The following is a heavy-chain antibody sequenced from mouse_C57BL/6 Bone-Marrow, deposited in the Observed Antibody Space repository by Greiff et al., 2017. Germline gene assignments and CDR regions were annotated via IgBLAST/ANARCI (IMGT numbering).Heavy chain of an antibody. V-gene: IGHV1-26*01. J-gene: IGHJ4*01. Sequence: EVQLQQSGPELVKPGASVKISCKASGYTFTDYYMNWVKQSHGKSLEWIGDINPNNGGTSYNQKFKGKATLTVDTSSSTAYMELRSLTSEDSAVYYCARWDITTVVAPYYAMDYWGQGTSVTVSS. CDR1: GYTFTDYY. CDR2: INPNNGGT. D-gene: IGHD1-1*01. CDR3: ARWDITTVVAPYYAMDY.